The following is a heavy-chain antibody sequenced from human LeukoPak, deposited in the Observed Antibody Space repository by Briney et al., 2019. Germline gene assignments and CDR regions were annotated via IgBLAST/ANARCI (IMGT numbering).Heavy chain of an antibody. CDR3: AKDLDYYDSSGNRDAFDI. CDR2: ISGSGRTT. J-gene: IGHJ3*02. V-gene: IGHV3-23*01. D-gene: IGHD3-22*01. Sequence: GGSLRLSCAASGFTFSSYAMSWVRQAPGKGLEWVSAISGSGRTTYYADSVKGWFTISRDNSKNTLYVQMNSLRAEDTAVYYCAKDLDYYDSSGNRDAFDIWGQGTMVTVSS. CDR1: GFTFSSYA.